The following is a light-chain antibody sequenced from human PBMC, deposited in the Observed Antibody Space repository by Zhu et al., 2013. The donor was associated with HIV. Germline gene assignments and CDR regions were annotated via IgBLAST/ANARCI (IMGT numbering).Light chain of an antibody. CDR2: MAS. J-gene: IGKJ1*01. CDR1: QTIGTY. Sequence: DIQLSQAPSTLSASVGDSVSITCRASQTIGTYLAWYQQKPATAPKLLIYMASSLQSGVPSRFSGGGSGTDFTLTISSLQPDDFATYYCQQYSSYPWTFGQGTRVEIK. CDR3: QQYSSYPWT. V-gene: IGKV1-5*03.